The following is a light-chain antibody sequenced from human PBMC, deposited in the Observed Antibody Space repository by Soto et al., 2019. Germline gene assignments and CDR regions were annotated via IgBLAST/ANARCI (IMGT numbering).Light chain of an antibody. J-gene: IGKJ4*01. CDR2: GAS. V-gene: IGKV3-15*01. Sequence: EVVMTQSPATLSVSPGERVTLSCRASQSVSSNLAWYQQKGGQTPRFLIYGASTRAPGIPARFSGSGSGTEFTLTISSLQSEDFAIYYCQQYNNWPLTFGGGTKV. CDR1: QSVSSN. CDR3: QQYNNWPLT.